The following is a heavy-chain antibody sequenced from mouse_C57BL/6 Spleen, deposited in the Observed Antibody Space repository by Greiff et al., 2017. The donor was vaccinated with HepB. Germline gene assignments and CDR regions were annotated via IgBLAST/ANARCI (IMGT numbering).Heavy chain of an antibody. Sequence: EVKLVESGGGLVKPGGSLKLSCAASGFTFSSYAMSWVRQTPEKRLEWVATISDGGSYTYYPDNVKGRFTSSRDNAKNNLYLQMSHLKSEDTAMYYCARDGITTVSFDVWGTGTTVTVSS. D-gene: IGHD1-1*01. CDR3: ARDGITTVSFDV. V-gene: IGHV5-4*01. CDR2: ISDGGSYT. CDR1: GFTFSSYA. J-gene: IGHJ1*03.